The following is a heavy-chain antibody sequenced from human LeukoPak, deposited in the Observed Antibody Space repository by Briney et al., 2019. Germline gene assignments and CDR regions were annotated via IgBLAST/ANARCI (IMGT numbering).Heavy chain of an antibody. Sequence: GGSLRLSCAASGFTFSSYGMHWVRQAPGKGLEWVAFIRYDGSNKYYADSVKGRFTISRDNSENTLYLQMNSLRAEDTAVYYCAYLGLSSDWNDVPGPQIDYWGQGTLVSVSS. J-gene: IGHJ4*02. CDR1: GFTFSSYG. CDR2: IRYDGSNK. V-gene: IGHV3-30*02. CDR3: AYLGLSSDWNDVPGPQIDY. D-gene: IGHD1-1*01.